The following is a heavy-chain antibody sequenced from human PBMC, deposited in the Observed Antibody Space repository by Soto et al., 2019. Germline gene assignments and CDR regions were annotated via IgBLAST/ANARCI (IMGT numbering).Heavy chain of an antibody. J-gene: IGHJ6*02. Sequence: QVQLVQSGAEVKKPGASVKVSCKASGYTFTTYAIHWVRQAPGQRLEWMGWINTGNGNTEYSQTFQGRVTITRDTSASTAYMELSSLRSEDTAMYYCTRVNRIFLNPDYCSYDMDVWGQGTTVTFAS. V-gene: IGHV1-3*04. CDR3: TRVNRIFLNPDYCSYDMDV. CDR1: GYTFTTYA. D-gene: IGHD2-15*01. CDR2: INTGNGNT.